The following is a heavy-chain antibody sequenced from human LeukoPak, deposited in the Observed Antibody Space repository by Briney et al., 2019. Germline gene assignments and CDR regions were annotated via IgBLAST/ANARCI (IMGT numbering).Heavy chain of an antibody. J-gene: IGHJ4*02. V-gene: IGHV3-9*03. CDR3: AKGSTGTTVDY. D-gene: IGHD1-7*01. CDR1: GFTFDDYA. CDR2: ISWNSGSI. Sequence: GGSLRLSCAASGFTFDDYAMHWVRQAPGKGLEWVSGISWNSGSIGYADSVKGRFTISRDNAKNSLYLQMNSLGAEDMALYYCAKGSTGTTVDYWGQGTLVTVSS.